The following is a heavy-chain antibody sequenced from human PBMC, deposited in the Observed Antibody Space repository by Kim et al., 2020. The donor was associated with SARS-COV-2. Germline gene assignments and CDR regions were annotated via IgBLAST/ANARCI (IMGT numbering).Heavy chain of an antibody. Sequence: GGSLRLSCAASRSTVSNKFMSWVRQAPGKGLEWVSVIYSGTTTYYADSVRGRFTTSRDQSKTTLFLHMNNLRAEDTGVYYCAAFPWYSDLWGRGTRVTVSS. V-gene: IGHV3-66*01. J-gene: IGHJ2*01. CDR3: AAFPWYSDL. CDR1: RSTVSNKF. CDR2: IYSGTTT.